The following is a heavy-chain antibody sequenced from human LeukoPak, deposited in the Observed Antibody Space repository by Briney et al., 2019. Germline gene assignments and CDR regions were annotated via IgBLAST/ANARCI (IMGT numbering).Heavy chain of an antibody. CDR3: AGHPRGQRVENWFDP. D-gene: IGHD6-25*01. Sequence: GGSLRLSCAASGFTFSASAMHWVRQASGKGLEWVGRIRNKANNYATAYAASVEGRFTISRDDSRNTAYLQMNSLKTEDTAVYYCAGHPRGQRVENWFDPWGQGTLVTVSS. V-gene: IGHV3-73*01. CDR2: IRNKANNYAT. J-gene: IGHJ5*02. CDR1: GFTFSASA.